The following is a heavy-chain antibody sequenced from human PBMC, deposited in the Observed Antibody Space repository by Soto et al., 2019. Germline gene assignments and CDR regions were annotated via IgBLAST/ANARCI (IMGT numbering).Heavy chain of an antibody. J-gene: IGHJ6*02. CDR2: INPNSGGT. Sequence: ASVKVSCKASGYTFTGYYMHWVRQAPGQGLEWMGWINPNSGGTNYAQKFQGWVTMTRDTSISTACMELSRLRSDDTAVYYCARSFGVVIKEIDYYYGMDVWGQGTTVTVSS. V-gene: IGHV1-2*04. CDR3: ARSFGVVIKEIDYYYGMDV. D-gene: IGHD3-3*01. CDR1: GYTFTGYY.